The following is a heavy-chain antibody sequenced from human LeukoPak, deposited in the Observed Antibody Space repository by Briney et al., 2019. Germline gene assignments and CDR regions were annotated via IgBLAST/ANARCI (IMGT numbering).Heavy chain of an antibody. D-gene: IGHD3-9*01. CDR1: GFTFSSDG. J-gene: IGHJ4*02. V-gene: IGHV3-30*03. Sequence: GGSLRLSCAASGFTFSSDGMHWVRQAPGKGLEWVAVISYDGSNKYYADSVKGRFTISRDNSKNTLYLQMNSLRAEDTAVYYCATQRGRWLFPYWGQGTLVTVSS. CDR2: ISYDGSNK. CDR3: ATQRGRWLFPY.